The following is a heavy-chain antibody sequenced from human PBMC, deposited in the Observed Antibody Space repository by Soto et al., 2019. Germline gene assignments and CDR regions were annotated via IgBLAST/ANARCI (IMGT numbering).Heavy chain of an antibody. V-gene: IGHV3-30*03. CDR2: ISYDGSNK. CDR3: ARDIPNYYDSSGYPGY. J-gene: IGHJ4*02. Sequence: GGSLRLSCAASGFTFSSYGMHWVRQAPGKGLEWVAVISYDGSNKYYADSVKGRFTISRDNSKNTLYLQMNCLRAEDTVVFFCARDIPNYYDSSGYPGYWGQGTLVTVSS. CDR1: GFTFSSYG. D-gene: IGHD3-22*01.